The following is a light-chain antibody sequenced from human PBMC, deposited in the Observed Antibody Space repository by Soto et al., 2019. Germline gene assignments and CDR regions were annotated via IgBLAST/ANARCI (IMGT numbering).Light chain of an antibody. J-gene: IGKJ5*01. CDR2: DSA. CDR3: QQDHKWPMT. Sequence: TLITPYPGPLALAARAVVALSCRSCRCVSHILPGYQQKLGQAPRLIFYDSATGATGIPARFSGSESGTEFTLNISRLQSEDFAVYDGQQDHKWPMTFGQGTLL. CDR1: RCVSHI. V-gene: IGKV3-15*01.